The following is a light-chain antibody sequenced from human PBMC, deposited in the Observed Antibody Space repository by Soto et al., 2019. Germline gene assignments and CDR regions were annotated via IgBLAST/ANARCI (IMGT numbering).Light chain of an antibody. J-gene: IGLJ2*01. Sequence: QSVLTQPASASGSPGQSITISCTGTSSDVGGYNYVSWYQQHPGKAPKLMIYDVSNRPSGVSNRFSGSKSGNTASLTISGVQAEDEADYYCSSYTSSSTYVVFGGGTKLTVL. CDR1: SSDVGGYNY. V-gene: IGLV2-14*01. CDR2: DVS. CDR3: SSYTSSSTYVV.